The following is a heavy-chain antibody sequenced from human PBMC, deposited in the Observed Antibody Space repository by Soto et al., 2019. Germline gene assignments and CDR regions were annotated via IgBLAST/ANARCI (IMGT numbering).Heavy chain of an antibody. J-gene: IGHJ4*02. V-gene: IGHV1-8*01. Sequence: QVQLVQSGAEVKKPGASVKVSCKASGYTFTSYDINWVRQATGQGLEWMGWMNPNSGNTGYAQKFQGRVTMTRNTSISTAYMEMSSLRSEDTAVYYCARAHYYDSSGYHPNFDHWGQGTLVTVSS. D-gene: IGHD3-22*01. CDR2: MNPNSGNT. CDR3: ARAHYYDSSGYHPNFDH. CDR1: GYTFTSYD.